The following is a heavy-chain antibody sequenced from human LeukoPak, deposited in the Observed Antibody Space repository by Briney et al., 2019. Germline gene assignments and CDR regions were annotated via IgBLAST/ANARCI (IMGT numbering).Heavy chain of an antibody. CDR3: ARVGEYYYDCSGYPPYYYYMDV. Sequence: GASVKVSCKASGGTFSSYAISWVRQAPGQGLEWMGGIIPIFGTANYAQKFQGRVTITTDESTSTAYMELSSLRSEDTAVYYCARVGEYYYDCSGYPPYYYYMDVWGKGTTVTVSS. V-gene: IGHV1-69*05. D-gene: IGHD3-22*01. CDR2: IIPIFGTA. J-gene: IGHJ6*03. CDR1: GGTFSSYA.